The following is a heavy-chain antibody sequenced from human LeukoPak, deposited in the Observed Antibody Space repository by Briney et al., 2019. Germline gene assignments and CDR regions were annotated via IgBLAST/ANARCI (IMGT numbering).Heavy chain of an antibody. J-gene: IGHJ4*02. CDR3: ARDQVRGSAPGRLAY. D-gene: IGHD3-10*01. V-gene: IGHV3-74*01. CDR2: INSDGSST. CDR1: GFTFRSYA. Sequence: GSLRLSCAASGFTFRSYAMHWVRQAPGKGLVWVSRINSDGSSTSYADSVKGRFTISRDNAKNTLYLQMNSLRAEDTAVYYCARDQVRGSAPGRLAYWGQGTLVTVSS.